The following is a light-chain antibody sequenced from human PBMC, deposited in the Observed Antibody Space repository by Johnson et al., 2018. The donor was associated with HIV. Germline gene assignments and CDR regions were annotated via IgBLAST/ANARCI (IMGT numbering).Light chain of an antibody. CDR2: DNN. CDR1: SSNIGNNY. J-gene: IGLJ1*01. V-gene: IGLV1-51*01. Sequence: QSVLTQPPSVSAAPGQKVTISCSGSSSNIGNNYVSWYQQLPGTAPKLLIYDNNKRPSGIPDRFSGSKSGTSATLGITGLQTGDEADYYCGTWDNGLSTGVFGTGTQVTVL. CDR3: GTWDNGLSTGV.